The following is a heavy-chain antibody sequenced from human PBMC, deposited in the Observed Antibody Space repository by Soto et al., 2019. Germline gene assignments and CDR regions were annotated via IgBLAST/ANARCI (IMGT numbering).Heavy chain of an antibody. J-gene: IGHJ3*02. V-gene: IGHV3-73*01. CDR3: TSHLGELSSPRVFNI. Sequence: GGSLRLSCAASGFTVSGSAVHWVRQASGKGLEWVGRIRSKTNSYATAYAASVKGRFTISRDDSKNTAYLQMNSLKTEDTALYYCTSHLGELSSPRVFNIWGQGKMVTVS. CDR2: IRSKTNSYAT. D-gene: IGHD3-16*02. CDR1: GFTVSGSA.